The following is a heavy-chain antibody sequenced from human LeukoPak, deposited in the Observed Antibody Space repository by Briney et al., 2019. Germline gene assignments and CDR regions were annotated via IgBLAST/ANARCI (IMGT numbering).Heavy chain of an antibody. Sequence: GGSLRLPCAASGFTFSSYSMNWVRQAPGKGLEWVSSISSSSYIYYADSVKGRFTISRDNAKNSLYLQMNSLRAEDTAVYYCARGYSGSGETWFDPWGQGTLVTVSS. D-gene: IGHD3-10*01. CDR3: ARGYSGSGETWFDP. CDR1: GFTFSSYS. CDR2: ISSSSYI. J-gene: IGHJ5*02. V-gene: IGHV3-21*01.